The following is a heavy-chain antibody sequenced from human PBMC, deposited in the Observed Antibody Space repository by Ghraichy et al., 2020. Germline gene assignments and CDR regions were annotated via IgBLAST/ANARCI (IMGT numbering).Heavy chain of an antibody. CDR2: IKEDGSKM. J-gene: IGHJ4*02. CDR1: GFTFTSYW. Sequence: GGSLRLSCAASGFTFTSYWMYWVRQAPGKGPEWVTNIKEDGSKMYYVDSVKGRFTVSRDNAKKTLYLQMNSLRVEVTAVYYCAKDQDTGWSFADWGQGTLVTVSS. CDR3: AKDQDTGWSFAD. V-gene: IGHV3-7*01. D-gene: IGHD1-26*01.